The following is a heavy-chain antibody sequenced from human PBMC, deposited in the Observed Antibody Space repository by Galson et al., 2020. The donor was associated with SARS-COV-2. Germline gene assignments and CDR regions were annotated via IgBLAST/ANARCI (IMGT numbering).Heavy chain of an antibody. Sequence: GESLKLSCAASGFTFSRYAMSWVRQAPGKGLEWVSSINRGGGSTYHADSVKGRFTISRDNSQNTLHLQMNSLRVEDTAVYYCAKDQGNDYGDQLDYWGQGTLVTVSS. J-gene: IGHJ4*02. CDR2: INRGGGST. CDR3: AKDQGNDYGDQLDY. D-gene: IGHD4-17*01. CDR1: GFTFSRYA. V-gene: IGHV3-23*01.